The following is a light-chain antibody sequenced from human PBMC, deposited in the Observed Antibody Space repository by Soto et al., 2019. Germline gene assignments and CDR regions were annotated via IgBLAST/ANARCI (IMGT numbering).Light chain of an antibody. J-gene: IGLJ2*01. V-gene: IGLV2-14*01. Sequence: QSALTQPASVSGSPGQSITISCTGTSRDVGGYNYVSWYQQHPGKAPKLMIYEVSHRPSGVSNRFSGSKSGNTASLTISGLQAEDEADYYCSSYTSSSTVVFGGGTKLTVL. CDR2: EVS. CDR3: SSYTSSSTVV. CDR1: SRDVGGYNY.